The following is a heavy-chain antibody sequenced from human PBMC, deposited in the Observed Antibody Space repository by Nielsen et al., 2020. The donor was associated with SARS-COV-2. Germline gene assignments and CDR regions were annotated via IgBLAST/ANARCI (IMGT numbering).Heavy chain of an antibody. J-gene: IGHJ6*02. CDR3: ANLVTSPNYGMDV. D-gene: IGHD3-9*01. CDR1: GFTFDDYG. CDR2: INWNGGST. V-gene: IGHV3-20*04. Sequence: GESLKISCAASGFTFDDYGMSWVRQAPGKGLEWVSGINWNGGSTGYADSVKGRFTISRDNAKNSLYLQMNSLRAEDTALYYCANLVTSPNYGMDVWGQGTTVTVSS.